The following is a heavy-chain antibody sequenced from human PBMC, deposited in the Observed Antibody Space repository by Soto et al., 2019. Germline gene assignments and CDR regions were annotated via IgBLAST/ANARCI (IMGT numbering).Heavy chain of an antibody. V-gene: IGHV3-7*01. CDR1: GFTFSNYW. J-gene: IGHJ4*02. CDR3: AQSARTIAVAG. D-gene: IGHD6-19*01. Sequence: EVQLVESGGGLVQPGGSLRLSCAASGFTFSNYWMSCGRQSPGKGLEWVATIKHDGSDKYYVDSVKGRFTISRDNAKNTLYLQLNSLRAEDTAVYYCAQSARTIAVAGWGPGTLVTVSS. CDR2: IKHDGSDK.